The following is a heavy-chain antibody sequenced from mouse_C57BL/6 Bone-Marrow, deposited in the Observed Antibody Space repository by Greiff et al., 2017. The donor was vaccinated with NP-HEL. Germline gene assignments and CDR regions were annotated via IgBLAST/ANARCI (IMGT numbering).Heavy chain of an antibody. CDR1: GFNIKDYY. D-gene: IGHD1-2*01. J-gene: IGHJ2*01. CDR2: INPYNGGT. V-gene: IGHV1-19*01. Sequence: VQLKESGAELVKPGASVKLSCTASGFNIKDYYMNWVKQSHGKSLEWIGVINPYNGGTSYNQKFKGKATLTVDKSSSTAYMELNSLTSEDSAVYYCARGGTTAFDYWGQGTTLTVSS. CDR3: ARGGTTAFDY.